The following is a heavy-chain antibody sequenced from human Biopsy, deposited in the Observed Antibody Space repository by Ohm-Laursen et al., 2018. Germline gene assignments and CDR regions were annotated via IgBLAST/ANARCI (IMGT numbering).Heavy chain of an antibody. CDR3: ARGMRSGAWPYFDS. CDR1: GDSVSSGSFY. Sequence: PSQTLSRTSTVSGDSVSSGSFYWTWLRQPPGRGLEYIGNIYDRGSTAYYNPALESRVTMSADTPKNEFSLKLSSVTAADTAIYYCARGMRSGAWPYFDSWGQGTLVTVSS. CDR2: IYDRGST. D-gene: IGHD2-15*01. J-gene: IGHJ4*02. V-gene: IGHV4-61*01.